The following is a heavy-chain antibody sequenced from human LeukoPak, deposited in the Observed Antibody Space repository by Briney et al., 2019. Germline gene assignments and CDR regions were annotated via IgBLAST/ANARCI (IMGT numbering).Heavy chain of an antibody. CDR2: IKQDGSEK. V-gene: IGHV3-7*01. J-gene: IGHJ6*03. CDR3: ARDLCSGGSCYGYYYYYYMDV. CDR1: GFTFSSYW. D-gene: IGHD2-15*01. Sequence: GGSLRLSCAASGFTFSSYWMSWVRQAPGKGLEWVANIKQDGSEKYYVDSVKGRFTISRDNAKNSLYLQMNSLRAEDTAVYYCARDLCSGGSCYGYYYYYYMDVWGQGTLVTVSS.